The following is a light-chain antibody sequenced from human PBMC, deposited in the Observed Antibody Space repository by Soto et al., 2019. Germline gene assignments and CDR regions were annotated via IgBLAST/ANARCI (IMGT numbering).Light chain of an antibody. Sequence: EIVLTQSPGTLSLSPRERATLSCRASQRISSRNLAWFQQKPGQAPRLLIYGASSRATGIPDRFSGSGSVTDFTLTINRLEPEDFAVYYCQQYSDLPYTFGQGTKLEFK. CDR1: QRISSRN. CDR2: GAS. CDR3: QQYSDLPYT. J-gene: IGKJ2*01. V-gene: IGKV3-20*01.